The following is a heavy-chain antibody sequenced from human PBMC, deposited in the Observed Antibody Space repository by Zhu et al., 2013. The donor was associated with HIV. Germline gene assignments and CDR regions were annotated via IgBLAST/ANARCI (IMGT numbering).Heavy chain of an antibody. CDR1: GYTFTSYA. CDR3: ARARAQLVGFDY. J-gene: IGHJ4*02. V-gene: IGHV1-3*01. CDR2: INAGNGNT. Sequence: QVQLVQSGAEVKKPGASVKVSCKASGYTFTSYAMHWVRQAPGQRLEWMGWINAGNGNTKYSQKFQGRVTITRDTSASTAYMELSSLRSEDTAVYYCARARAQLVGFDYWGQGTLVTVSS. D-gene: IGHD6-6*01.